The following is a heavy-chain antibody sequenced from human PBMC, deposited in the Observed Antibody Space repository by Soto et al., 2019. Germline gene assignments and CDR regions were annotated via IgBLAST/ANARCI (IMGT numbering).Heavy chain of an antibody. D-gene: IGHD6-19*01. Sequence: QVQLVESGGGVVQPGRSLRLSCAASGFTFSSYAMHWVRQAPGKGLEWVVVISYDGSNKYYADSVKGRFTISRDNSKNTLYLQMNSLRAEDTAVYYCARGSKKQWLVGPLDYWGQGTLVTVSS. CDR1: GFTFSSYA. J-gene: IGHJ4*02. CDR3: ARGSKKQWLVGPLDY. V-gene: IGHV3-30-3*01. CDR2: ISYDGSNK.